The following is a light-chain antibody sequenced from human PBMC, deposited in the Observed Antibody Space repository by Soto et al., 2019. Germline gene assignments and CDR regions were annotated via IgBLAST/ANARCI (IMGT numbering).Light chain of an antibody. Sequence: QSVLTQPASVSDFPGQSITISCTGTSSDVGNYNLVSWYQQYPGKAPKLMIYEVSKRPSGVSYRFSGSKSGNTASLTISGLQAEDEAEYYCCSYAGSYTLVFGGGTKLTVL. CDR2: EVS. V-gene: IGLV2-23*02. CDR3: CSYAGSYTLV. J-gene: IGLJ3*02. CDR1: SSDVGNYNL.